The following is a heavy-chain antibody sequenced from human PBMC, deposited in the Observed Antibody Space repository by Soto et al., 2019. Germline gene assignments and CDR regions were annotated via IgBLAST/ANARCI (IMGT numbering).Heavy chain of an antibody. CDR1: GFTFSSYG. CDR2: ISYDGSNK. V-gene: IGHV3-30*18. CDR3: ANGPPWGSYRYTDWYFDY. J-gene: IGHJ4*02. D-gene: IGHD3-16*02. Sequence: GGSLRLSCAASGFTFSSYGMHWVRQAPGKGLEWVAVISYDGSNKYYADSVKGRFTISRDNSKNTLYLQMNSLRAEDTAVYYCANGPPWGSYRYTDWYFDYWGQGTLVTVSS.